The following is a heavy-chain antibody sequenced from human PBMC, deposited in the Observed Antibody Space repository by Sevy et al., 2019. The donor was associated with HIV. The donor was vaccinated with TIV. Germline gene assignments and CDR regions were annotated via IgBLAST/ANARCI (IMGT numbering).Heavy chain of an antibody. CDR1: GFTFSSYS. D-gene: IGHD2-8*01. Sequence: GGSLRLSCAASGFTFSSYSMNWVRQAPGKGLEWVSSISSSSSYIYYADSVKGRFTISRDNAKNSLYLQMNSLRAEDTAVYYCARDPGGDIVLIGCMDVWGQGTTVTVSS. V-gene: IGHV3-21*01. CDR2: ISSSSSYI. CDR3: ARDPGGDIVLIGCMDV. J-gene: IGHJ6*02.